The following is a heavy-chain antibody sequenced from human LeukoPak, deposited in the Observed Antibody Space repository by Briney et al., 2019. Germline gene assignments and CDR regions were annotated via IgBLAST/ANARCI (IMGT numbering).Heavy chain of an antibody. V-gene: IGHV3-21*01. Sequence: KAGGSLRLSCAASGFTFSSYSMNWVRQAPGKGLEWVSSISSSSSYIYYADSVKGRFTISRDNAKNSLYLQMNSLRAEDTAVYYCARDEGDCTNGVCYRVTPFFDYWGQGTLVTVSS. CDR2: ISSSSSYI. D-gene: IGHD2-8*01. CDR1: GFTFSSYS. CDR3: ARDEGDCTNGVCYRVTPFFDY. J-gene: IGHJ4*02.